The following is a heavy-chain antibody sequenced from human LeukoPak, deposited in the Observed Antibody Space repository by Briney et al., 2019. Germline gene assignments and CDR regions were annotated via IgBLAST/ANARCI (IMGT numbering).Heavy chain of an antibody. Sequence: PGGSLRLSCAASGFTFSSYGMHWLRQAPGKGLEGVAVIWYDGNNKYYADSVKGRFTISRDNSKNTLYLQMSSLRAEDTAVYYCARDDDFWSGYYSQFDYWGQGTLVTVSS. J-gene: IGHJ4*02. V-gene: IGHV3-33*01. CDR3: ARDDDFWSGYYSQFDY. D-gene: IGHD3-3*01. CDR1: GFTFSSYG. CDR2: IWYDGNNK.